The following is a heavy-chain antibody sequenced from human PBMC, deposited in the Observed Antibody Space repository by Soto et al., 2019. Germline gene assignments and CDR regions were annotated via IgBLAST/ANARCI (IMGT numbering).Heavy chain of an antibody. J-gene: IGHJ4*02. CDR1: GGTFSKYA. Sequence: QVRLVQSGAEVKKPGSSVKVSCKASGGTFSKYAISWVRQAPGQGLEWMGGIILPFGTANYAEKFQDRVSITAEVSMTTTYINLRGLRSDDTAVYYCARGPDYEGYFDYWGQGPLVTLSS. V-gene: IGHV1-69*12. CDR3: ARGPDYEGYFDY. D-gene: IGHD4-17*01. CDR2: IILPFGTA.